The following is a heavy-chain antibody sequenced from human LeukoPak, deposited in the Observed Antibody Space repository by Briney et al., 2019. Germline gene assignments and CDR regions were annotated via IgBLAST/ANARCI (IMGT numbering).Heavy chain of an antibody. V-gene: IGHV3-23*01. J-gene: IGHJ4*02. CDR3: VKGPRPDITVAHTVEN. CDR1: GFIFSNYA. Sequence: GGSLRLSCAASGFIFSNYAMSWVRQVPGRGLEWVSTISSRGDSTYVADSVKGRFTFSRDNSKNSPYLQMNTVRAEDTAVYYCVKGPRPDITVAHTVENWGQGTLVTVSS. D-gene: IGHD6-19*01. CDR2: ISSRGDST.